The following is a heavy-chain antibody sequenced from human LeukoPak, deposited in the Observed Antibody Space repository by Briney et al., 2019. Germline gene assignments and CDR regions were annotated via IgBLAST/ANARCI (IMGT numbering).Heavy chain of an antibody. CDR1: GGSFSGYY. Sequence: SETLSLTCAAYGGSFSGYYWSWIRQPPGKGLEWIGEINHSGSTNYNPSLKSRVTISVDTSKNQFSLKLSSVTAADTAVYYCARVTGYVEDWGQGTLVTVSS. V-gene: IGHV4-34*01. D-gene: IGHD1-14*01. CDR3: ARVTGYVED. CDR2: INHSGST. J-gene: IGHJ4*02.